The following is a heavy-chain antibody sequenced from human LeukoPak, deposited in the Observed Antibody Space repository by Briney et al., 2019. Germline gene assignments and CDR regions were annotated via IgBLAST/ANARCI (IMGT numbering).Heavy chain of an antibody. J-gene: IGHJ5*02. D-gene: IGHD3-9*01. CDR2: ISSSSSTI. CDR1: GGSIGSYY. Sequence: QPSETLSLTCTVSGGSIGSYYWSWIRQPPGKGLEWVSYISSSSSTIYYADSVKGRFTISRDNAKNSLYLQMNSLRAEDTAVYYCARGGDLTGYYGNWFDPWGQGTLVTVSS. CDR3: ARGGDLTGYYGNWFDP. V-gene: IGHV3-48*01.